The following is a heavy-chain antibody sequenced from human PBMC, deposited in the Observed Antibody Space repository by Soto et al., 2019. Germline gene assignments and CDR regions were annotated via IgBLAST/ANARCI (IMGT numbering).Heavy chain of an antibody. D-gene: IGHD6-19*01. V-gene: IGHV4-59*01. J-gene: IGHJ4*02. CDR1: GCSMSGSY. Sequence: PSETLALTCRLSGCSMSGSYWSWIRQSPGKGLEWLGYVYYTGSTNYSPSRRSRVSISVDTSKNEFSLRRSSVTAVDTAVYFCARSVAVPGAHIDYWGQGTQVTVPS. CDR2: VYYTGST. CDR3: ARSVAVPGAHIDY.